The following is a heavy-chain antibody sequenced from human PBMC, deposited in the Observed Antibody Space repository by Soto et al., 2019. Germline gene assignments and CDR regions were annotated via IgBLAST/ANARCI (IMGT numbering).Heavy chain of an antibody. Sequence: SVKVSCKASGGTFSSYAISWVLQAPGQGLEWMGGIIPIFGTANYAQKFQGRVTITADESTSTAYMELSSLRSEDTAVYYCARGQNYYYYYGMDVWGQGTTVTVSS. CDR1: GGTFSSYA. V-gene: IGHV1-69*13. CDR3: ARGQNYYYYYGMDV. J-gene: IGHJ6*02. CDR2: IIPIFGTA.